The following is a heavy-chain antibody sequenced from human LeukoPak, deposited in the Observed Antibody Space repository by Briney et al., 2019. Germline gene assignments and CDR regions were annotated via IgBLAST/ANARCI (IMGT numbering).Heavy chain of an antibody. CDR1: GGSISSSSYY. CDR3: AKTDVAAAGFADY. CDR2: IYYSGST. Sequence: SETLSLTCTVSGGSISSSSYYWGWIRQPPGKGLEWIGSIYYSGSTYYNPSLKSRVTISVDTSKNQFSLKLSSVTAADTAVYYCAKTDVAAAGFADYWGQGTLVTVSS. D-gene: IGHD6-13*01. V-gene: IGHV4-39*01. J-gene: IGHJ4*02.